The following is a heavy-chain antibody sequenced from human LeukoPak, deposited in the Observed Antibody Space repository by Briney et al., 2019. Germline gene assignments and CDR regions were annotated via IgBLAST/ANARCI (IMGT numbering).Heavy chain of an antibody. J-gene: IGHJ3*02. V-gene: IGHV4-34*01. Sequence: SETLSLTCAVYGGSFSGYYWSWIRQPPGKGLEWIGEINHSGSTNYNPSLKSRVTISVDTSKNQFSLKLSSVTAADTAVYYCARVRILTDAFDIWGQGTMVTVSS. CDR2: INHSGST. CDR3: ARVRILTDAFDI. CDR1: GGSFSGYY. D-gene: IGHD2-15*01.